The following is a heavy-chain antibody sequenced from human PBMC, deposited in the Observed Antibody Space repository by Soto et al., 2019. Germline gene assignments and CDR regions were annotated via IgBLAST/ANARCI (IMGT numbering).Heavy chain of an antibody. CDR3: ARLAHPGYF. CDR2: INPTSEYT. V-gene: IGHV1-8*01. Sequence: ASGKVCCKASGYTFTSYDIKWVRQAPGQGLEWVGWINPTSEYTAHAQKFQGRVTLTREISTAKAYMELSSLTSEDTAVYFCARLAHPGYF. J-gene: IGHJ2*01. CDR1: GYTFTSYD.